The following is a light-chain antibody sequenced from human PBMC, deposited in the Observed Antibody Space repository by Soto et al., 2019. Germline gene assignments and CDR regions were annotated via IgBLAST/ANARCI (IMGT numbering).Light chain of an antibody. CDR2: KAS. CDR1: QSISSW. CDR3: QQYNSYST. J-gene: IGKJ1*01. Sequence: DIQMTQSPSTLSASVGDRVTITCRASQSISSWLAWYQQKPGKAPKLLIYKASSLQSGVPSRFSGSGSGTGFTLTISSLQPDDFATYFCQQYNSYSTFGQGTMMEIK. V-gene: IGKV1-5*03.